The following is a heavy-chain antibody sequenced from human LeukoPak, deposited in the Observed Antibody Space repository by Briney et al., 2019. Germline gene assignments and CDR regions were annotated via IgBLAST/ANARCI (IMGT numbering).Heavy chain of an antibody. CDR2: MNSNGGST. Sequence: GGSLRLSCAASGFTFSDYGMDWVLQAPGKGLEWVSGMNSNGGSTYYAESVKGRFTISRDNSNNMLYLQMNSLTADDTAIYYCANQRSVATAGTFFWGQGTLVTVSS. CDR3: ANQRSVATAGTFF. CDR1: GFTFSDYG. V-gene: IGHV3-23*01. J-gene: IGHJ4*02. D-gene: IGHD6-13*01.